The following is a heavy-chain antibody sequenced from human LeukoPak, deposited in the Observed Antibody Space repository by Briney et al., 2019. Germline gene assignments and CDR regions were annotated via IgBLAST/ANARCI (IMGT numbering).Heavy chain of an antibody. D-gene: IGHD3-9*01. V-gene: IGHV4-4*07. Sequence: SETLSLTCTVSGGSISSYYWNWIRQPAGKGLEWIGRVYASGSTKYNPSLKSRVTMSLDTSKNQFSLRLTSVTAADTAVYYCARTHGYDIFSYWCQGTLLTVSS. J-gene: IGHJ4*02. CDR2: VYASGST. CDR3: ARTHGYDIFSY. CDR1: GGSISSYY.